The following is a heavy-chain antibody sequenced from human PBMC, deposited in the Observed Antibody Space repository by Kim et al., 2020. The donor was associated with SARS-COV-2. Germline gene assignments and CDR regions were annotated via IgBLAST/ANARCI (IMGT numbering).Heavy chain of an antibody. J-gene: IGHJ2*01. CDR2: IYYSGST. CDR3: AREAHEVGNDYGEIWYFDL. Sequence: SETLSLTCTVSGGSISSGDYYWSWIRQPPGKGLEWIGYIYYSGSTYYNPSLKSRVTISVDTSKNQFSLKLSSVTAADTAVYYCAREAHEVGNDYGEIWYFDLWGRGTLVTVSS. V-gene: IGHV4-30-4*01. D-gene: IGHD4-17*01. CDR1: GGSISSGDYY.